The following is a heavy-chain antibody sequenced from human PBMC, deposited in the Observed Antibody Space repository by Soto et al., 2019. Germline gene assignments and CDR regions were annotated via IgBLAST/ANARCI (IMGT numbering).Heavy chain of an antibody. V-gene: IGHV3-23*01. Sequence: GGSLRLSCAASGFTFSSYAMSWVRQAPGKGLEWVSAISGSGGSTYYADSVKGRFTISRDNSKNTLYLQMNSLRAEDTAVYYCAKVRLYNWKAPPIFDYWGQGTLVTVSS. D-gene: IGHD1-20*01. CDR2: ISGSGGST. CDR3: AKVRLYNWKAPPIFDY. CDR1: GFTFSSYA. J-gene: IGHJ4*02.